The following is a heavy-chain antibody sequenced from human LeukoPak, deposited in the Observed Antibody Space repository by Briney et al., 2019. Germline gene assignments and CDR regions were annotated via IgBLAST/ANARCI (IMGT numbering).Heavy chain of an antibody. CDR3: ARRYDFWSGYYIHDYYYYMDV. J-gene: IGHJ6*03. Sequence: PGGSLRLSCAASGFTFSSYWMSWVRQAPGKGLEWVANIKQDGSEKYYVDSVKGRFTISRDNAKNSLYLQMNSLRAEDTAVYYCARRYDFWSGYYIHDYYYYMDVWGKGTTVTVSS. D-gene: IGHD3-3*01. CDR1: GFTFSSYW. V-gene: IGHV3-7*01. CDR2: IKQDGSEK.